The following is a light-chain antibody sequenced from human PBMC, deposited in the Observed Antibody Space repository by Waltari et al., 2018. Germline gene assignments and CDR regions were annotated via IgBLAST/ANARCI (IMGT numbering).Light chain of an antibody. J-gene: IGKJ1*01. Sequence: DIPMTQSPSTLSASVGDRVTITCRASQSIGTWLAWYQQKPGKAPKLLISKASGLESGVPSRFSGSGSGTEFTLTISSLQPDDFATYYCQQYNGPRWTFGQGTYVEIK. CDR1: QSIGTW. CDR3: QQYNGPRWT. CDR2: KAS. V-gene: IGKV1-5*03.